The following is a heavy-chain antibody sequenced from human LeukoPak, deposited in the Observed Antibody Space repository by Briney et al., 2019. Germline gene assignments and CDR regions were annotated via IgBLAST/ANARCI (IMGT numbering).Heavy chain of an antibody. D-gene: IGHD4-23*01. Sequence: ASVKVSCKASGYTFTSYGISWVRQAPGQGLEWMGWISAYNGNTNYAQKLQGRVTMTTDTSTSTAYMELRSLRSGDTAVYYCAATDYGGNSNYWGQGTLVSVSS. V-gene: IGHV1-18*01. J-gene: IGHJ4*02. CDR3: AATDYGGNSNY. CDR1: GYTFTSYG. CDR2: ISAYNGNT.